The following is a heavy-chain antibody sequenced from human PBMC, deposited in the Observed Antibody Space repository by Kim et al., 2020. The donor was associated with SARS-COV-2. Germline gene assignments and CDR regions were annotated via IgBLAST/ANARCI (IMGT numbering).Heavy chain of an antibody. D-gene: IGHD5-18*01. Sequence: GGSLRLSCAASGFTFSSYSMNWVRQAPGKGLEWVSSISSSSSYIYYADSVKGRFTISRDNAKNSLYLQMNSLRAEDTAVYYCAKNQQSGYSYGSYYYYYGMDVWGQGTTVTVSS. CDR3: AKNQQSGYSYGSYYYYYGMDV. CDR2: ISSSSSYI. CDR1: GFTFSSYS. J-gene: IGHJ6*02. V-gene: IGHV3-21*01.